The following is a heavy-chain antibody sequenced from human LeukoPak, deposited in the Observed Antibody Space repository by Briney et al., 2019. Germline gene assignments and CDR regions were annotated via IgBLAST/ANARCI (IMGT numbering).Heavy chain of an antibody. D-gene: IGHD3-16*01. Sequence: PGGSLRLSCAASGFTFSSYWMHWVRQAPGKGLVWVSRIKTDGSITNYADSVKGRFTISRDNAKNTLYLQMSSLRADDTAVYYCARDFLHLGGWGQGTMVTVSS. J-gene: IGHJ3*01. V-gene: IGHV3-74*01. CDR1: GFTFSSYW. CDR2: IKTDGSIT. CDR3: ARDFLHLGG.